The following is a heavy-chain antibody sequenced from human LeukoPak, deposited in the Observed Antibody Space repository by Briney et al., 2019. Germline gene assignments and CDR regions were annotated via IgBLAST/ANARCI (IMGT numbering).Heavy chain of an antibody. CDR3: TRDGGSFSDFDY. CDR1: GFSFRYFA. J-gene: IGHJ4*02. V-gene: IGHV3-64*02. Sequence: GGSLRLSCVGSGFSFRYFAIHWVRQAPGKGLEYVSVINTDGRITYYADSVKSRFTISRDNSKNTVYLQMGSLRGDDMAVYYCTRDGGSFSDFDYWGQGALVTVSS. CDR2: INTDGRIT. D-gene: IGHD1-26*01.